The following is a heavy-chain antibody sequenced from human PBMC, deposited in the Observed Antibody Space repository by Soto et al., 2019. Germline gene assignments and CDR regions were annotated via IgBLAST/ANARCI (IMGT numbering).Heavy chain of an antibody. V-gene: IGHV5-10-1*01. D-gene: IGHD5-12*01. CDR2: IDPSDSYT. Sequence: PGESLKISCKGSGYGFTSYWISWVRQMPGKGLEWMGRIDPSDSYTNYSPSFQGHVTISADKSISTAYLQWSSLKASDTAMYYWARRLYGGPLIFDDSGQGTRVTVSS. J-gene: IGHJ4*02. CDR1: GYGFTSYW. CDR3: ARRLYGGPLIFDD.